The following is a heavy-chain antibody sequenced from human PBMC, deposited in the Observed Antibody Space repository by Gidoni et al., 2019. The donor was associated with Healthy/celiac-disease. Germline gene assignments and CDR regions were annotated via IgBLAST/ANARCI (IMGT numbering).Heavy chain of an antibody. D-gene: IGHD4-4*01. Sequence: EVQLVESGGGLVQPGGSLRLSCAASGFTFRSYDMHWVRQATGKGLEWVSAIGTAGDTYYPGSVKGRFTIARENAKNSLYLKMNSLRAGDTAVYYCARGDYSIYYGMDVWGQGTTVTVSS. CDR3: ARGDYSIYYGMDV. V-gene: IGHV3-13*01. CDR1: GFTFRSYD. J-gene: IGHJ6*02. CDR2: IGTAGDT.